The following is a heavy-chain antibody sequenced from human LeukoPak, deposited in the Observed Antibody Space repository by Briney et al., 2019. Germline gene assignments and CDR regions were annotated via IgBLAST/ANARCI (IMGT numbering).Heavy chain of an antibody. CDR1: GFTFSTYA. V-gene: IGHV3-23*01. Sequence: QPGGPLRLSCAASGFTFSTYAMSWVRQTPEKGLEWVSAISDTGGNTFYADSVKGRFTISRDNSKNTLYLQMNSLRAEDTAIYYCAKGRTNDYWGQGTLVTVSS. D-gene: IGHD1/OR15-1a*01. J-gene: IGHJ4*02. CDR2: ISDTGGNT. CDR3: AKGRTNDY.